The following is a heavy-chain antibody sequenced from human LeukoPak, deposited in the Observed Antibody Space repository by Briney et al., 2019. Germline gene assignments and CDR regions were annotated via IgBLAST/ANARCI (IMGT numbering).Heavy chain of an antibody. D-gene: IGHD1-26*01. CDR2: IYSGGST. CDR3: ARMYSGSYPYYFDY. Sequence: GGSLRLSCAASGFTVSSNYMSWVRQAPGKGLGWVSVIYSGGSTYYADSVKGRFTISRHNSKNTLYLQMNSLRAEDTAVYYCARMYSGSYPYYFDYWGQGTLVTVSS. J-gene: IGHJ4*02. CDR1: GFTVSSNY. V-gene: IGHV3-53*04.